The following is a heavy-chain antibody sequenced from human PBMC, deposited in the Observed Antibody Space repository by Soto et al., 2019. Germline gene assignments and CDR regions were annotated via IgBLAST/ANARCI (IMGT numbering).Heavy chain of an antibody. D-gene: IGHD6-6*01. CDR2: INAGNGNT. CDR1: GYTFTSYA. Sequence: VASVKVSCKASGYTFTSYAMHWVRQAPGQRLEWMGWINAGNGNTKYSQKFQGRVTITRDTSASTAYMELSSLRSEDTAVYYCARSRPFIAARPNWFDPWGQGTLVTVSS. V-gene: IGHV1-3*01. CDR3: ARSRPFIAARPNWFDP. J-gene: IGHJ5*02.